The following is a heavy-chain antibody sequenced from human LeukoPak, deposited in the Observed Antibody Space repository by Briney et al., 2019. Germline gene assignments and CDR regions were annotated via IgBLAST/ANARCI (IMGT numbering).Heavy chain of an antibody. CDR3: AREGNDGYSYGYDY. J-gene: IGHJ4*02. D-gene: IGHD5-18*01. CDR1: GFTFRNFW. CDR2: IKQDGSEK. Sequence: GGSLRLSCAASGFTFRNFWMTWVRQAPGKGLEWVANIKQDGSEKYYVDSVKGRFTISRDNAKNSLYLQMNSLRAEDTAVYYCAREGNDGYSYGYDYWGQGTLVTVSS. V-gene: IGHV3-7*03.